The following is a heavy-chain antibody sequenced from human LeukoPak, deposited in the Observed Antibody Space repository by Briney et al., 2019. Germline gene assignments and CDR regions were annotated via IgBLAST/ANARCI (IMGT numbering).Heavy chain of an antibody. Sequence: ASVKVSCKASGYSFIVYYMHWVRQAPGQGLEWMGIINPSGGSTSYAQKFQGRVTMTRDMSTSTAYMELRSLRSDDTAVYYCAGTLEGWSYGQRYYYMDVWGKGTTVTISS. D-gene: IGHD5-18*01. CDR3: AGTLEGWSYGQRYYYMDV. V-gene: IGHV1-46*01. CDR1: GYSFIVYY. CDR2: INPSGGST. J-gene: IGHJ6*03.